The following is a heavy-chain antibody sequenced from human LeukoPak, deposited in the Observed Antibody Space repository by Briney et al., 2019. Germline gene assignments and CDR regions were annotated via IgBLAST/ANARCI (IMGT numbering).Heavy chain of an antibody. D-gene: IGHD6-13*01. CDR3: VTIAAAGNFDY. V-gene: IGHV1-2*02. Sequence: GASVKVSCKASGYTFTGYYMHWVRQAPGQGLGWMGWINPNSGGTNYAQKFQGRVTMTRDTSISTAYMELSRLRSDDTAVYYCVTIAAAGNFDYWGQGTLVTVSS. CDR2: INPNSGGT. J-gene: IGHJ4*02. CDR1: GYTFTGYY.